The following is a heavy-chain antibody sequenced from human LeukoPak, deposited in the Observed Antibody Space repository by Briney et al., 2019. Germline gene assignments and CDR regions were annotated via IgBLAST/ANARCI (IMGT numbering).Heavy chain of an antibody. V-gene: IGHV3-33*01. J-gene: IGHJ4*02. CDR1: GFTFSSYG. D-gene: IGHD3-10*01. CDR2: IWYDGSNK. Sequence: GGSLRLSCAASGFTFSSYGMHWVRQAPGKGLEWVAVIWYDGSNKYYADSVKGRFTISRDNSKNTLYLQMNSLRAEDTAVYYCARDVDYYGSGSYYQPAYYSDYWGQGTLVTVSS. CDR3: ARDVDYYGSGSYYQPAYYSDY.